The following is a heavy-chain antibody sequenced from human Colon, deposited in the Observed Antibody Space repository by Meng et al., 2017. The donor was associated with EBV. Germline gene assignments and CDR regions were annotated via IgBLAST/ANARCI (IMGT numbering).Heavy chain of an antibody. V-gene: IGHV4-4*02. CDR1: GDSVRGVTW. CDR2: IYHGGSP. J-gene: IGHJ4*02. Sequence: QGKRQEAAPDLVKPSGTLSRTGAVPGDSVRGVTWWTWVRQPPGKGLEWIGEIYHGGSPNYNPSLESRVTISVDKSKNQFSLDLTSVTAADTAVYFCARVMRYQLLRFFDYWGQGILVTVSS. CDR3: ARVMRYQLLRFFDY. D-gene: IGHD2-2*01.